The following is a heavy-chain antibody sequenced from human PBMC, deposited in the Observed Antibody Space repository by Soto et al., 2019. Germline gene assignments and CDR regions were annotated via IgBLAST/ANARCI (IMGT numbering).Heavy chain of an antibody. CDR3: AKVGDYSTYFDY. CDR2: ISYDGSNK. D-gene: IGHD3-10*01. J-gene: IGHJ4*02. Sequence: PGWSLRLSCASSVFTFISYGMQWVRQDPGKGLEWVAVISYDGSNKYYADSAKGRFTISRDNSKNTLYLQMNSLRVEDTAVYYFAKVGDYSTYFDYWGQGTLVTVSS. V-gene: IGHV3-30*18. CDR1: VFTFISYG.